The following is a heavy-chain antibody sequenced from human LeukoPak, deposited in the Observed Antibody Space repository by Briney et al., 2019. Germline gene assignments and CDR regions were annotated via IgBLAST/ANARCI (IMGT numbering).Heavy chain of an antibody. D-gene: IGHD6-19*01. Sequence: KSSETLSLTCTVSGGSISSSSYYWGWIRQPPGKGLEWIGSIYCSGSTYYNPSLKSRVTISVDTSKNQFSLKLSSVTAADTAVYYCARFQWLAYYFDYWGQGTLVTVSS. CDR2: IYCSGST. J-gene: IGHJ4*02. CDR1: GGSISSSSYY. CDR3: ARFQWLAYYFDY. V-gene: IGHV4-39*01.